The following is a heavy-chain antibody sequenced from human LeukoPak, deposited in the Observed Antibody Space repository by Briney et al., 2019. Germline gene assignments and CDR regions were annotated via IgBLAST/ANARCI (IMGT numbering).Heavy chain of an antibody. CDR1: GYSIISAFY. J-gene: IGHJ4*02. Sequence: SETLSLTCTVSGYSIISAFYWAWIRQPPGKGLEWIGNIYHSGSTYYNPSLKSRVTMSVGTSKNQFSLTMRAVTAADTALYYCARSEINDYMRFWGQGILVTVSS. CDR2: IYHSGST. CDR3: ARSEINDYMRF. D-gene: IGHD4-11*01. V-gene: IGHV4-38-2*02.